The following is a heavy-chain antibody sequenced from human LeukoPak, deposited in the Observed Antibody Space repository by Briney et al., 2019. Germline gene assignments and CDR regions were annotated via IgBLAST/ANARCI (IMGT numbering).Heavy chain of an antibody. CDR1: GDSISSYY. CDR2: IYYSGST. Sequence: SETLSLTCTVSGDSISSYYWSWLRQPPGKGLEWIGYIYYSGSTNYNPSLKSRVTISVDTSKNQFSLKLSSVTAADTAVYYCARDRDAYLDYWGQGTLVTVSS. CDR3: ARDRDAYLDY. J-gene: IGHJ4*02. V-gene: IGHV4-59*01. D-gene: IGHD3-10*01.